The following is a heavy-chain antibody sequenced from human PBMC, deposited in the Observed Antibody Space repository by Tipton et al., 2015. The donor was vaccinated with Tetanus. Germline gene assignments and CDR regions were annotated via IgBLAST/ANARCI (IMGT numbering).Heavy chain of an antibody. CDR1: GFTFSAYY. D-gene: IGHD2/OR15-2a*01. CDR2: IYYTGST. Sequence: LRLSCAASGFTFSAYYMSWIRLAPGKGLEWIGYIYYTGSTNYNPSLKSGVTISMDRSNTQFSLRLDSLTAADTAVYYCARAAGFLGLTHDFWGRGTLVSVSS. J-gene: IGHJ4*02. V-gene: IGHV4-59*08. CDR3: ARAAGFLGLTHDF.